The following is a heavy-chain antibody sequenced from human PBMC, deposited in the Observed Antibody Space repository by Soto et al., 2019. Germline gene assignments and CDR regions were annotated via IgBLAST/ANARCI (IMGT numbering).Heavy chain of an antibody. V-gene: IGHV3-30*18. J-gene: IGHJ4*02. CDR2: ISYDGSNK. D-gene: IGHD6-6*01. CDR1: GFTFSSYG. Sequence: GGSLRLSCAASGFTFSSYGMHWVRQAPGKGLEWVAVISYDGSNKYYADSVKGRFTISRDNSKNTLYLQMNSLRAEDTAVYYCAKDRYRAEARRFDYWGLGTLVTVSS. CDR3: AKDRYRAEARRFDY.